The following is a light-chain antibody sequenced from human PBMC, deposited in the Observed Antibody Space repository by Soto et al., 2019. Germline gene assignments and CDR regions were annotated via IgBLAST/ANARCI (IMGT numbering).Light chain of an antibody. Sequence: QSALTQPASVSGYPGQSITISCTGASSDVGAYNYVAWCQQHPGKGPKLLIYDVSNRPSGFSSRFSGSKSGNTASLTISGLRAEDEADYFSSSYTTSSTYVFGTGTKVTVL. V-gene: IGLV2-14*01. CDR1: SSDVGAYNY. CDR2: DVS. CDR3: SSYTTSSTYV. J-gene: IGLJ1*01.